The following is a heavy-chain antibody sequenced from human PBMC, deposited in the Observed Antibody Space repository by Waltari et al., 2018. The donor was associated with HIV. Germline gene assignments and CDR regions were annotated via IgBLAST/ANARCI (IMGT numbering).Heavy chain of an antibody. Sequence: EVQLVESGGGLIQPGGSLRLSCAASGFTVSSVYMSWVRQAPGKGVGGLSVVPCSEGTNNPDAVKARFTISRDNSKNTLYLKMNRRGAEDTAVYYCARDTTVVGTRYFDYWGRGTLVTVSS. J-gene: IGHJ4*02. CDR1: GFTVSSVY. V-gene: IGHV3-53*01. CDR2: VPCSEGT. D-gene: IGHD6-13*01. CDR3: ARDTTVVGTRYFDY.